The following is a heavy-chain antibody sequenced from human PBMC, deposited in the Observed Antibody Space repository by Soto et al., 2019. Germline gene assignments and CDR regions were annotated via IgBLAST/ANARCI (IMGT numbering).Heavy chain of an antibody. CDR2: MNPNSGNK. Sequence: ASVKVSCKASGYTFTSYDINWVRQATGQGLEWMGWMNPNSGNKGDAQKFQGRVTMTRDTSTSTVFMELSSLRSEDTAVYYCARERYSYGYWKDYWGQGTLVTVSS. CDR3: ARERYSYGYWKDY. J-gene: IGHJ4*02. V-gene: IGHV1-8*01. CDR1: GYTFTSYD. D-gene: IGHD5-18*01.